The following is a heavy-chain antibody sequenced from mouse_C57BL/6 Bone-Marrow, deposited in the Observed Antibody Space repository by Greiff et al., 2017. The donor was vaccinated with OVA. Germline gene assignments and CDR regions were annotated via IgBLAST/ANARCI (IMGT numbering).Heavy chain of an antibody. V-gene: IGHV1-55*01. CDR3: ARGGGDYDGVAY. CDR2: IYPGSGST. Sequence: QVQLQQPGAELVKPGASVKMSCKASGYTFTSYWITWVKQRPGQGLEWIGDIYPGSGSTNYNEKFKGKATLTVDTSSSTAYMQLSSLTSEDSAVYYCARGGGDYDGVAYWGQGTLVTVSA. J-gene: IGHJ3*01. D-gene: IGHD2-4*01. CDR1: GYTFTSYW.